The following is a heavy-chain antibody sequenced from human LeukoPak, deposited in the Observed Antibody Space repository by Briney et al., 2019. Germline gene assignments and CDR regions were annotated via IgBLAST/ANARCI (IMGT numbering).Heavy chain of an antibody. CDR1: GGSISSYY. CDR2: IYTSGST. Sequence: SETLSLTCIVSGGSISSYYWSWIRQPAGKGLEWIGRIYTSGSTNYNPSLKSRVTMSVDTSKNQFSLKLSSVTAADTAVYYCAREVRSGSLYYFDYWGQGTLVTVSS. J-gene: IGHJ4*02. CDR3: AREVRSGSLYYFDY. D-gene: IGHD1-26*01. V-gene: IGHV4-4*07.